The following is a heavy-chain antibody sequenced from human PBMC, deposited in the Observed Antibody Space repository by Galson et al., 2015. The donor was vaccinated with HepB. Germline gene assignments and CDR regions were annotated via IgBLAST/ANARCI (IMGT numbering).Heavy chain of an antibody. V-gene: IGHV4-4*02. D-gene: IGHD2-2*01. Sequence: ETLSLTCAVSGGSISSSNWWSWVRQPPGKGLEWIGEIYHSGSTNYNPSLKSRVTISVDKSKNQFSLKLSSVTAADTAVYYCARNVVVPAAMRGALDYWGQGTLVTVSS. CDR3: ARNVVVPAAMRGALDY. CDR1: GGSISSSNW. J-gene: IGHJ4*02. CDR2: IYHSGST.